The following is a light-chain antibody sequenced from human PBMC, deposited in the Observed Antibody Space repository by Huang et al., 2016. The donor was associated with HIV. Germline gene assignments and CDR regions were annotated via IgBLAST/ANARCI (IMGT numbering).Light chain of an antibody. CDR3: QQYTNPPPWT. V-gene: IGKV3-15*01. CDR2: DAS. J-gene: IGKJ1*01. CDR1: HNVTAN. Sequence: VVLTQSPAALSVSPGERVTLSCRASHNVTANLAWYLHKPGQAPRVLLYDASTRAAGIPARCRGSGSGTEFTLTISSLQSDDSGVYYCQQYTNPPPWTFGQGTRVEI.